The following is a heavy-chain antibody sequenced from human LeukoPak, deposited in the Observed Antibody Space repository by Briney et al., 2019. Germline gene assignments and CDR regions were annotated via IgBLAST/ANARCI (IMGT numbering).Heavy chain of an antibody. CDR2: IYYSGST. CDR1: GGSISSSSYY. V-gene: IGHV4-39*07. J-gene: IGHJ6*03. D-gene: IGHD2-2*01. Sequence: SETLSLTCTVSGGSISSSSYYWGWIRQPPGKGLEWIGSIYYSGSTYYNPSLKSRVTISVDTSKYQFSLSLSSVTAADTAVYYCARVVPAAPDFYYYMDVWGKGTTVTVSS. CDR3: ARVVPAAPDFYYYMDV.